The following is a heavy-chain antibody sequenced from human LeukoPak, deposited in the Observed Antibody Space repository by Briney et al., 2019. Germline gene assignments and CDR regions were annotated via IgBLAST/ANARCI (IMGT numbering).Heavy chain of an antibody. CDR2: IYYSGST. J-gene: IGHJ3*02. V-gene: IGHV4-39*07. Sequence: KSSETLSLTCTVSGGSISSSSYYGGWIRQPPRKGLEWIGSIYYSGSTYYNPSLKSRVTISVDTSKNLFSLKLSSVTAADTAVYYCARSCGGDCYRVGDTFDIWGQGTMVTVSS. CDR1: GGSISSSSYY. D-gene: IGHD2-21*02. CDR3: ARSCGGDCYRVGDTFDI.